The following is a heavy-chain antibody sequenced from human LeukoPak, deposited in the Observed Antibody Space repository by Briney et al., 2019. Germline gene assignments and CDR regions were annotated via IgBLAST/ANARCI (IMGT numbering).Heavy chain of an antibody. CDR3: ARDRYFNFDY. J-gene: IGHJ4*02. D-gene: IGHD2/OR15-2a*01. CDR1: GFTFSTYS. V-gene: IGHV3-48*02. Sequence: GGSLRLSCAASGFTFSTYSMNWVRQAPGKGLEWVSYISASSSTIYFADSVKGRFTISRDNAKNSLYLQMNSLGDEDTAVYYCARDRYFNFDYWGQGTLVTVSS. CDR2: ISASSSTI.